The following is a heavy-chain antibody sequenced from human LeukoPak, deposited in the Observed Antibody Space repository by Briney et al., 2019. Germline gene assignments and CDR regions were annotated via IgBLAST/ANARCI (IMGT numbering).Heavy chain of an antibody. CDR2: INHSGST. CDR3: ARLVTYSSSWYDY. CDR1: GYSISSGYY. V-gene: IGHV4-38-2*02. D-gene: IGHD6-13*01. Sequence: SETLSLTCTVSGYSISSGYYWGWIRQPPGKGLEWIGEINHSGSTNYNPSLKSRVTISVGTSKNQFSLKLSSVTAADTAVYYCARLVTYSSSWYDYWGQGTLVTVSS. J-gene: IGHJ4*02.